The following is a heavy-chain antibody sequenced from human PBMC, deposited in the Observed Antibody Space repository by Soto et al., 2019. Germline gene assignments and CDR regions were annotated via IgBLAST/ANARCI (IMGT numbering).Heavy chain of an antibody. Sequence: SETLSLTCTVSGGSISSGDYYWSWIRQPPGKGLEWIGYIYYSGSTYYNPSLKSRVTISVDTSKNQFSLKLSSVTAADTAVYYCARAGDYCYDSSGYQTVDYWGQGTLVTVSS. J-gene: IGHJ4*02. D-gene: IGHD3-22*01. CDR2: IYYSGST. CDR1: GGSISSGDYY. V-gene: IGHV4-30-4*01. CDR3: ARAGDYCYDSSGYQTVDY.